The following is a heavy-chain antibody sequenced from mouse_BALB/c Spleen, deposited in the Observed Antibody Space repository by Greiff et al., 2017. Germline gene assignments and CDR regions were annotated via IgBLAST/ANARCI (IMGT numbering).Heavy chain of an antibody. J-gene: IGHJ4*01. Sequence: LQQPGSELVRPGASVKLSCKASGYTFTSYWMHWVKQRHGQGLEWIGNIYPGSGSTNYDEKFKSKGTLTVDTSSSTAYMHLSSLTSEDSAVYYCTRSEYEVFYYAMDYWGQGTSVTVSS. CDR3: TRSEYEVFYYAMDY. V-gene: IGHV1S22*01. CDR1: GYTFTSYW. D-gene: IGHD2-14*01. CDR2: IYPGSGST.